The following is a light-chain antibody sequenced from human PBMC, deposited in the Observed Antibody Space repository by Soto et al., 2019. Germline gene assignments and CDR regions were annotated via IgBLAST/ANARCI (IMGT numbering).Light chain of an antibody. V-gene: IGLV2-8*01. CDR2: EVS. CDR3: SAYAASSNGV. J-gene: IGLJ1*01. Sequence: QSALTQPPSASGSPGQSVTISCTGTSSDVGGYNFVSWYQQHPGKAPKLIISEVSKRPSGVPDRFSGSKSGNTASLTVSGLQAEDEADYYCSAYAASSNGVFGTGTKLTVL. CDR1: SSDVGGYNF.